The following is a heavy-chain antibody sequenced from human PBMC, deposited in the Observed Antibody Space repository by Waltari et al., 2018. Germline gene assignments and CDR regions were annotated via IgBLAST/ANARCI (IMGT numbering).Heavy chain of an antibody. Sequence: QVQLVQSGAEVKKPGSSVKVSCKAAGGTFTSHTFTWLRQAPGQGLEWMGEVIPILDLPNYAQQFQGRVTISADKSTSTVYMELSNLRSEDTAVYYCARSAGVTPGGYLDYWGQGTLVTASS. CDR2: VIPILDLP. CDR3: ARSAGVTPGGYLDY. CDR1: GGTFTSHT. D-gene: IGHD2-21*02. J-gene: IGHJ4*02. V-gene: IGHV1-69*02.